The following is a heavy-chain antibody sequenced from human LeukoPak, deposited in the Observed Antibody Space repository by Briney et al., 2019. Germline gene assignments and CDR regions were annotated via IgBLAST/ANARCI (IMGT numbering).Heavy chain of an antibody. CDR3: ARDRVSGFGPDY. D-gene: IGHD3-10*01. CDR2: ISSSSSYI. Sequence: GGSLRLSCAASGFSFSSHSMNWVRQAPGKGLEWVSSISSSSSYIYYVDSVKGRFTISRDNAQKSLYLQMNSLRAEDTAVYYCARDRVSGFGPDYWGQGTLVTVSS. CDR1: GFSFSSHS. J-gene: IGHJ4*02. V-gene: IGHV3-21*01.